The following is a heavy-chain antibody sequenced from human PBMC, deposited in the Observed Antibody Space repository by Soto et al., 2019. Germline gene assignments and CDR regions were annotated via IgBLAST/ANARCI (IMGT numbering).Heavy chain of an antibody. CDR2: INHSGST. J-gene: IGHJ6*02. Sequence: PSETLSLTCAVYGGSFSGYYWSWIRQPPGKGLEWIGEINHSGSTNYNPSLKSRVTISVDTSKNQFSLKLSSVTAADTAVYYCARLDSYGYYYYGMDVWGQGTTVTVSS. CDR1: GGSFSGYY. V-gene: IGHV4-34*01. D-gene: IGHD5-18*01. CDR3: ARLDSYGYYYYGMDV.